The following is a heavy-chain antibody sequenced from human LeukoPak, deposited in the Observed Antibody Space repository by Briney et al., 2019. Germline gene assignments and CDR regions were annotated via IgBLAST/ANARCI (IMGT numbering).Heavy chain of an antibody. V-gene: IGHV4-39*01. CDR1: GGSISSSSYY. CDR2: IYYSGSP. J-gene: IGHJ4*02. D-gene: IGHD3-3*01. Sequence: SETLSLTCTVSGGSISSSSYYWGWIRQPPGKGLEWIGSIYYSGSPYYNPSLKSRVTISVDTSKSQISLKLRSVTAADTAMYYCARLWSGYRPPDYWGQGTLVTVSS. CDR3: ARLWSGYRPPDY.